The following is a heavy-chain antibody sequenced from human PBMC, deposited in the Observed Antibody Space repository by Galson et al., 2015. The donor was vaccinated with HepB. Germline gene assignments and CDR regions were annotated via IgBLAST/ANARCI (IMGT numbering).Heavy chain of an antibody. V-gene: IGHV2-5*02. Sequence: PALVKPTQTLTLTCTFSGFSLSTSGVGVGWIRQPPGKALEWLALIYWDDDKRYSPSLKSRLTITKDTSKNQVVLTMTNMDPVDTATYYCAREIVYYDFWSGYYPNVNWFDPWGQGTLVTVSS. J-gene: IGHJ5*02. D-gene: IGHD3-3*01. CDR1: GFSLSTSGVG. CDR3: AREIVYYDFWSGYYPNVNWFDP. CDR2: IYWDDDK.